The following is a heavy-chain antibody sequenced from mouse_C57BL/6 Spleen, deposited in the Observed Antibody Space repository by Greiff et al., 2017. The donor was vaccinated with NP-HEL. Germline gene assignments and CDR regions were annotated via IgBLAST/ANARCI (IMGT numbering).Heavy chain of an antibody. D-gene: IGHD2-1*01. CDR1: GYSITSGYY. CDR2: ISYDGSN. V-gene: IGHV3-6*01. J-gene: IGHJ4*01. Sequence: EVQLQQSGPGLVKPSQSLSLTCSVTGYSITSGYYWNWIRQFPGNKLEWMGYISYDGSNNYNPSLKNRISITRDTSKNQFFLKLNSVTTEDTATYYCAREYPRDGNYDAMDYCGQGTSVTVSS. CDR3: AREYPRDGNYDAMDY.